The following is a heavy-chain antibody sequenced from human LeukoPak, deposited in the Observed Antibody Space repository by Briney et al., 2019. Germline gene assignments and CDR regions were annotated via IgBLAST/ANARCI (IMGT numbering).Heavy chain of an antibody. V-gene: IGHV3-66*04. J-gene: IGHJ4*02. D-gene: IGHD3-10*01. CDR3: ARPYYYSSGSLPY. CDR1: GFTFSFYA. Sequence: GGSLRLSCAASGFTFSFYAMTWVRQAPGKGLEWVSFIYSGGSTYYADSVKGRFTISRDNAKNSLYLQMNSLRAEDTAVYYCARPYYYSSGSLPYWGQGTLVTVSS. CDR2: IYSGGST.